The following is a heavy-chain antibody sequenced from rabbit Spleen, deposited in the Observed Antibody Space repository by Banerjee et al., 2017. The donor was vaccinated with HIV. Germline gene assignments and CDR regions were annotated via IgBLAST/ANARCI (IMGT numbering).Heavy chain of an antibody. CDR3: ARDLAGVVGWNFGL. Sequence: QEQLVESGGGLVKPEGSLTLTCKGSGLSLSDKDVMCWVRQAPGKGLEWIACINTISSGAVYATWAKGRFTISGASWTTVSLQMTSLAAADTAIYFCARDLAGVVGWNFGLWGPGTLVTVS. V-gene: IGHV1S45*01. D-gene: IGHD4-1*01. CDR1: GLSLSDKDV. CDR2: INTISSGA. J-gene: IGHJ6*01.